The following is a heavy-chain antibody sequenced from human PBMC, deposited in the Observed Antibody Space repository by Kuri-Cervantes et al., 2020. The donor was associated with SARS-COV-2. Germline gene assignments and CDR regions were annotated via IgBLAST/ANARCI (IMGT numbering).Heavy chain of an antibody. D-gene: IGHD3-22*01. Sequence: GESLKISCKVSGYTVTELSMHWVRQAPGQGLEWMGGFNPEDASTIYAEKFQGRLTMTEDTSTDTAYMELSSLRSDDTAVYYCATALPNYYYDRYLDYWGQGTLVTVSS. V-gene: IGHV1-24*01. CDR2: FNPEDAST. CDR1: GYTVTELS. J-gene: IGHJ4*02. CDR3: ATALPNYYYDRYLDY.